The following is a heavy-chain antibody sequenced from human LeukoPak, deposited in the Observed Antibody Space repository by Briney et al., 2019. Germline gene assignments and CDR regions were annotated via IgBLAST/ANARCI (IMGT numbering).Heavy chain of an antibody. CDR1: GYTFTGYY. D-gene: IGHD2-8*02. CDR3: ARASLVVSDPDEAFDI. V-gene: IGHV1-2*02. J-gene: IGHJ3*02. Sequence: ASVKVSCKASGYTFTGYYMHWVRQAPGQGLEWMGWINPNSGGTNYAQKFQGRVTMTRDTSISTAYMELSRLRSDDTAVYYCARASLVVSDPDEAFDIWGQGTMVTVSS. CDR2: INPNSGGT.